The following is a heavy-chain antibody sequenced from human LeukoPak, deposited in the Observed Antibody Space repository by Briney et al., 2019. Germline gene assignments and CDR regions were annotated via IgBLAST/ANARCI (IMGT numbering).Heavy chain of an antibody. CDR3: ARLPPRGRNDAFDI. J-gene: IGHJ3*02. D-gene: IGHD3-10*01. CDR1: GYSISSGYY. V-gene: IGHV4-38-2*02. CDR2: IYHSGST. Sequence: SETLSLTCTVSGYSISSGYYWGWIRPPPGKGLEWIGSIYHSGSTYYNPSLKSRVTISVDTSKNQFSLKLSSVTAADTAVYYCARLPPRGRNDAFDIWGQGTMVTVSS.